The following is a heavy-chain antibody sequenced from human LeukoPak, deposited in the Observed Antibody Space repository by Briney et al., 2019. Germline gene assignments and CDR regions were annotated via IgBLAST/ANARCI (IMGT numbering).Heavy chain of an antibody. CDR2: IIPIFGTA. CDR1: GGTFSSYA. V-gene: IGHV1-69*01. CDR3: ARLDIIGIAAALDP. J-gene: IGHJ5*02. D-gene: IGHD6-13*01. Sequence: AASVKVSCKASGGTFSSYAISWVRQAPGQGLEWMGGIIPIFGTANYAQKFQGRVTITADESTSTAYMELSSLRSEDTAVYYCARLDIIGIAAALDPWGQGTLVTVSS.